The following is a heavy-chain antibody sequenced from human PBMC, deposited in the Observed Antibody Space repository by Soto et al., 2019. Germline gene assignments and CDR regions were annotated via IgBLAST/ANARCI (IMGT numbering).Heavy chain of an antibody. CDR2: ISAYNGNT. CDR1: DYTFTSYG. Sequence: GASVKVSCKASDYTFTSYGISGVRQAPGQGPEWMGWISAYNGNTNYAQKLQGRVTMTTDTSTSTAYMELRSLRSDDTAVYYGARDAGRRVATTFRPGYWGQGTLVTSPQ. CDR3: ARDAGRRVATTFRPGY. D-gene: IGHD5-12*01. J-gene: IGHJ4*02. V-gene: IGHV1-18*01.